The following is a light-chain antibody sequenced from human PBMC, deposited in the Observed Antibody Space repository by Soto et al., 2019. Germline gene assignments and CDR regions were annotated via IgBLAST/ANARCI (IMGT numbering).Light chain of an antibody. V-gene: IGKV3-20*01. CDR2: DAS. CDR3: QQFGTSPLYT. Sequence: ESVLTQSQGTLSVSPGERVTLSCRASQTFGRTYLAWYQQKPGQSPRLLIYDASSRATGIPDRFSGSGSGTDLTLTISRLEPEDYAVYHCQQFGTSPLYTFGQGTKVEIK. J-gene: IGKJ2*01. CDR1: QTFGRTY.